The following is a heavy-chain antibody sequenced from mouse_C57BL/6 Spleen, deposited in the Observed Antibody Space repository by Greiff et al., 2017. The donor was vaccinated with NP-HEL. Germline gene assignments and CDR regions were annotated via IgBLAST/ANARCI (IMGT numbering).Heavy chain of an antibody. CDR1: GYTFTDYN. J-gene: IGHJ4*01. CDR3: ARRPITTVVQPAMDY. V-gene: IGHV1-18*01. D-gene: IGHD1-1*01. CDR2: INPNNGGT. Sequence: EVQLQQSGPELVKPGASVKIPCKASGYTFTDYNMDWVKQSHGKSLEWIGDINPNNGGTIYNQKFKGKATLTVDKSYSTAYMELRSLTSEDTAVYYRARRPITTVVQPAMDYWGQGTSVTVSS.